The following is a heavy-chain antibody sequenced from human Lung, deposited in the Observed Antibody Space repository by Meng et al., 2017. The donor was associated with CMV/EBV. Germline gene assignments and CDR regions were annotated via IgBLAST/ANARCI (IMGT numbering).Heavy chain of an antibody. Sequence: SXTLSLXCTVSGGFISSYYWSWIRQPPGKGLEWIGSTYYSGSTNYNPTLKARSTIPVDTSKNQFSLKLSSVTAADRAVYYCARGGYYDFCSGYSYYYYYGMDVWGQGTXVTVSS. CDR3: ARGGYYDFCSGYSYYYYYGMDV. CDR1: GGFISSYY. CDR2: TYYSGST. V-gene: IGHV4-59*01. J-gene: IGHJ6*02. D-gene: IGHD3-3*01.